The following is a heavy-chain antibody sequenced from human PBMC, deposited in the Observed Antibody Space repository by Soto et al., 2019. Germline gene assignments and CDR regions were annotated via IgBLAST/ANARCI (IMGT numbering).Heavy chain of an antibody. J-gene: IGHJ5*02. D-gene: IGHD6-19*01. CDR1: GGSISSGGYY. CDR3: ARESSIAVAGIAGQLDP. V-gene: IGHV4-31*03. CDR2: IYYSGST. Sequence: PSETLSLTCTVSGGSISSGGYYWSWIRQDPGKGLEWIGYIYYSGSTYYNPSLKSRVTISVDTSKNQFSLKLSSVTAADTAVYYCARESSIAVAGIAGQLDPWGQGTLVTVSS.